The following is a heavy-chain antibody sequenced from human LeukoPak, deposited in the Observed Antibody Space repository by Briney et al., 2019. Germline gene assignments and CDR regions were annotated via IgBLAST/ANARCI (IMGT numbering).Heavy chain of an antibody. Sequence: GGSLRLSCAASGFPFRRHSMHWVRQAPGKGLEWVSSISSSSSYIHYADSVKGGFTISRDNAKNSLYLQLNSLRAEDRAVYYCARATPTASSMLWGQGTLVTVSS. CDR3: ARATPTASSML. CDR1: GFPFRRHS. J-gene: IGHJ4*02. D-gene: IGHD2/OR15-2a*01. CDR2: ISSSSSYI. V-gene: IGHV3-21*01.